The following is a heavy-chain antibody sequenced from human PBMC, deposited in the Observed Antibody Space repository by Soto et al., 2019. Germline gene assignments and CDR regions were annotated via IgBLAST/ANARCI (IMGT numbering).Heavy chain of an antibody. CDR3: ARDLYGSGSSPFDY. CDR1: GGSISSYY. V-gene: IGHV4-59*01. J-gene: IGHJ4*02. CDR2: IYYSGST. D-gene: IGHD3-10*01. Sequence: SETLSLTCTVPGGSISSYYWSWIRQPPGKGLEWIGYIYYSGSTNYNPSLKSRVTISVDTSKNQFSLKLSSVTAADTAVYYCARDLYGSGSSPFDYWGQGTLVTVSS.